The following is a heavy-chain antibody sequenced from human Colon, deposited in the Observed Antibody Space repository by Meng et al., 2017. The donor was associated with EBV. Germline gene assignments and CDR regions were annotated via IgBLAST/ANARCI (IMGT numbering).Heavy chain of an antibody. Sequence: QVQLKASGPGRVQPSQTLSLTCTVSGGSISSGDYYWSWIRQPPGKGLEWIGYIYYSGSTYSNASLKSRVTISIDRSKNQFSLKLSSVTAADTAVYYCARDRKHYGERGWFDPWGQGTLVTVSS. CDR1: GGSISSGDYY. CDR2: IYYSGST. D-gene: IGHD4-17*01. V-gene: IGHV4-30-4*01. J-gene: IGHJ5*02. CDR3: ARDRKHYGERGWFDP.